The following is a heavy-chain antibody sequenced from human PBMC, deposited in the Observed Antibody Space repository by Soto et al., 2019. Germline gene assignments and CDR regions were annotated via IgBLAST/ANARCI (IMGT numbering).Heavy chain of an antibody. CDR3: ARGRIVVVPAAIKNWFDP. CDR1: GGSFSGYY. D-gene: IGHD2-2*01. CDR2: INHSGST. J-gene: IGHJ5*02. V-gene: IGHV4-34*01. Sequence: QVQLQQWGAGLLKPSETLSLTCAVYGGSFSGYYWSWIRQPPGKGLEWIGEINHSGSTNYNPSLKSRVTISVDTSKNQFSLKLSSVTAADTAMYYCARGRIVVVPAAIKNWFDPWGQGTLVTVSS.